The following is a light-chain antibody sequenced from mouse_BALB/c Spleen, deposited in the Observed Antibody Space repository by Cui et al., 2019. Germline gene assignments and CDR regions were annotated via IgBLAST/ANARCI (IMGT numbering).Light chain of an antibody. CDR2: WAS. CDR3: QNDYSYPLT. Sequence: DIVTTQSPSCLTVTAGEKVTMSCKSSQSLLNSGNQKNYLTWYQQKPGQPPKLLIYWASTRESGVPDRFTGSGSGTDFTLTISSVQAEDLAVYYCQNDYSYPLTFGAGTKLELK. CDR1: QSLLNSGNQKNY. V-gene: IGKV8-19*01. J-gene: IGKJ5*01.